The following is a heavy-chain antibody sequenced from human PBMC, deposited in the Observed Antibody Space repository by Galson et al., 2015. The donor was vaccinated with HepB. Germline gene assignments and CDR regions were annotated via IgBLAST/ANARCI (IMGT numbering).Heavy chain of an antibody. CDR2: IWYDGSNK. V-gene: IGHV3-33*01. CDR1: GFTFSSYG. Sequence: SLRLSCAASGFTFSSYGMHWVRQAPGKGLEWVAVIWYDGSNKYYADSVKGRFTISRDNSKNTLYLQMNSLRAEDTAVYYCARGRGKSGDYYYYYGMDVWGQGTTVTVSS. CDR3: ARGRGKSGDYYYYYGMDV. J-gene: IGHJ6*02.